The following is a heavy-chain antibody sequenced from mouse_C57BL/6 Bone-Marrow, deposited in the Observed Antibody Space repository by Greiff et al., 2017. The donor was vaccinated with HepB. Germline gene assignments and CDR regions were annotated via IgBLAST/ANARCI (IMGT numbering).Heavy chain of an antibody. Sequence: QVQLQQSGAELVRPGTSVKLSCKASGYAFTNYLIAWVKQRPGQGLEWIGVINPGGGGTNYNEKFKGKATLTADKSSSTAYMQLSSLTSEDAAVYCCARWTRWDAMDYWGQGTSVTVSS. CDR3: ARWTRWDAMDY. V-gene: IGHV1-54*01. J-gene: IGHJ4*01. D-gene: IGHD2-3*01. CDR2: INPGGGGT. CDR1: GYAFTNYL.